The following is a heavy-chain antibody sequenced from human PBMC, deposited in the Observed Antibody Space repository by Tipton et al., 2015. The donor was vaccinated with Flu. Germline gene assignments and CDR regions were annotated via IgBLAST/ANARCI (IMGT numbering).Heavy chain of an antibody. D-gene: IGHD2-15*01. CDR1: GGSFSGYY. J-gene: IGHJ6*02. CDR2: INHSGST. CDR3: AREEIVVVVAATLSSYYYYGMDV. Sequence: TLSLTCAVYGGSFSGYYWSWIRQPPGKVLEWIGEINHSGSTNYNPSLKSRVTISVDTSKNQFSLKLSSVTAADTAVYYCAREEIVVVVAATLSSYYYYGMDVWGQGTTVTVSS. V-gene: IGHV4-34*01.